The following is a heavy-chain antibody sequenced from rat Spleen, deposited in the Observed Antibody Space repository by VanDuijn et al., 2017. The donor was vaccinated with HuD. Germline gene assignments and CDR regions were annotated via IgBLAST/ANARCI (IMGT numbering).Heavy chain of an antibody. CDR2: ISTGGGNT. CDR1: GFTFSSYW. CDR3: ARHGGDYGSYFDY. J-gene: IGHJ2*01. V-gene: IGHV5-58*01. D-gene: IGHD1-3*01. Sequence: EVQLVETGGTLVQPGRSLKLSCVASGFTFSSYWMYWIRQAPGKGLEWVASISTGGGNTYYRDSVKGRFTISRDSAESTLYLQMDSLRSEDTATYYCARHGGDYGSYFDYWGQGVMVTVSS.